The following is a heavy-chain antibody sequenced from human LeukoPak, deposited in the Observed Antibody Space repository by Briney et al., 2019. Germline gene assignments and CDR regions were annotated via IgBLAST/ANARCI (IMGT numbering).Heavy chain of an antibody. Sequence: GGSLRLSCAASGFTFSSYWMHWVRHAPGKGLVWVSRINSDGSSTSYADSVKGRFTISRDNAKNTLYLQMNRLRAEDTAVYYCARVDYDSSGYYEVWGQGTLVTVSS. V-gene: IGHV3-74*01. D-gene: IGHD3-22*01. CDR3: ARVDYDSSGYYEV. J-gene: IGHJ4*02. CDR1: GFTFSSYW. CDR2: INSDGSST.